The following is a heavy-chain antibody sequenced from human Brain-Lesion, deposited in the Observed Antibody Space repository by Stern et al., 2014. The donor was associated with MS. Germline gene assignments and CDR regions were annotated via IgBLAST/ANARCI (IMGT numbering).Heavy chain of an antibody. CDR3: ARIFGGNFDN. CDR1: GGSISSGDYY. V-gene: IGHV4-30-2*01. Sequence: QVQLQESGSGLVKPSQTLSLTCAVSGGSISSGDYYWGWIRQPPGKGLVWIGYIVHSGPPYYNPSLKSRVSISVDRSKNQFSLKLSSVTAADTAMYYCARIFGGNFDNWGQGTLVTVSS. D-gene: IGHD4-23*01. CDR2: IVHSGPP. J-gene: IGHJ4*02.